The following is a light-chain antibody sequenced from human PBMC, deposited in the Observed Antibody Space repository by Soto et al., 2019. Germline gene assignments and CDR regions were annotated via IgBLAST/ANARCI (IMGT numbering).Light chain of an antibody. V-gene: IGKV4-1*01. J-gene: IGKJ4*01. Sequence: DIVMTQSPDSLAVSLGERATINCKSSQSVLYSSNNKNYLAWYQQKPGQPPKLLIYWASTRESGVPDRFSCSGSGTDFTLTISSLQAEDVAVYYCQQYYSNALTFGGGTKVEIK. CDR3: QQYYSNALT. CDR1: QSVLYSSNNKNY. CDR2: WAS.